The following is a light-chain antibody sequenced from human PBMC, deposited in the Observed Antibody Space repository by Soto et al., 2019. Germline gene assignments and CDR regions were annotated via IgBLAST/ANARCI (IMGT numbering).Light chain of an antibody. CDR3: QQYYSFPLT. J-gene: IGKJ5*01. Sequence: DIQLSPSRSTLSATVGDTVTITCRASQTISRWLAWYQQKPGKAPRLLIYTASTLQSGVPSRFSGSGSGTDFTLTISCLQSEDFATYYCQQYYSFPLTFGQGTRLEIK. CDR2: TAS. V-gene: IGKV1-5*01. CDR1: QTISRW.